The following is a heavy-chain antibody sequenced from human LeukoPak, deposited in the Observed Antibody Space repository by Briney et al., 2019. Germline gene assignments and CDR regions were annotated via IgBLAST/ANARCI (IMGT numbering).Heavy chain of an antibody. CDR3: AKARTRGYSYGSFDY. D-gene: IGHD5-18*01. J-gene: IGHJ4*02. CDR2: IRYDGTNK. Sequence: GGSLRLSCAASGFTSSSYGMHWVRQAPGKGLEWVAFIRYDGTNKNYADSVKGRFTISRDNSKNTLYLQMNSLRAEDTAVYYCAKARTRGYSYGSFDYWGQGTLVTVSS. CDR1: GFTSSSYG. V-gene: IGHV3-30*02.